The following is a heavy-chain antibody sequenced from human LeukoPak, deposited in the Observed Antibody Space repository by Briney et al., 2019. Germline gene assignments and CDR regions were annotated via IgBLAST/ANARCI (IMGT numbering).Heavy chain of an antibody. D-gene: IGHD2-15*01. J-gene: IGHJ3*02. V-gene: IGHV4-59*01. CDR2: IYHSGST. CDR1: GGSISTYF. Sequence: SETLSLTCTVSGGSISTYFWSWIRQPPGKGLEWIGYIYHSGSTNYNPSLESRVTIAVDTSKNQFSLKLNSLTAADTAVYYCARVNTLVPHDAFDIWGQGTMVIVSS. CDR3: ARVNTLVPHDAFDI.